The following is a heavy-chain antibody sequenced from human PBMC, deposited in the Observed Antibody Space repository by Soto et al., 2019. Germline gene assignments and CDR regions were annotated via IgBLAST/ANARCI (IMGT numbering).Heavy chain of an antibody. CDR3: AKGYDILTGYYKFDY. J-gene: IGHJ4*02. D-gene: IGHD3-9*01. V-gene: IGHV4-39*01. Sequence: SETLSLTCTVSGGSISSSSYYWGWIRQPPGKGLEWIGSIYYSGSTYYNPPLKSRVTISVDTSKNQFSLKLGSVTAADTAVYYCAKGYDILTGYYKFDYWGQGTLVTVSS. CDR1: GGSISSSSYY. CDR2: IYYSGST.